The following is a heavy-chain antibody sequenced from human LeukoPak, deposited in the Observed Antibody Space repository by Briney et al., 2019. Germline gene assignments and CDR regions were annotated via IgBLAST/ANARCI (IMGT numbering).Heavy chain of an antibody. D-gene: IGHD6-19*01. Sequence: ASVKVSCKTSGYTFTSYYMHWVRQAPGQGLEWMGIINPSGGSTSYAQKFQGRVTMTRDMSTSTDYMELSSLRSEDTAVYYCARDWPMYSSDFQAKGLHAFDIWGQGTMVIVSS. CDR3: ARDWPMYSSDFQAKGLHAFDI. J-gene: IGHJ3*02. CDR1: GYTFTSYY. CDR2: INPSGGST. V-gene: IGHV1-46*01.